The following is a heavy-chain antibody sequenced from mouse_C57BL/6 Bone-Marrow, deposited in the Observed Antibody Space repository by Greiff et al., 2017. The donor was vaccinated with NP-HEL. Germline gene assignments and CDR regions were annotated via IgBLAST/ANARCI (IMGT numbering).Heavy chain of an antibody. J-gene: IGHJ4*01. D-gene: IGHD2-12*01. V-gene: IGHV1-26*01. CDR3: ARRGYYKVDD. CDR1: GYTFTDYY. CDR2: INPTNGGT. Sequence: VQLQQSGPELVKPGASVKISCKASGYTFTDYYMTWVKQSHGKSLEWIGDINPTNGGTSYNQKFKGKATLTVAKSSSTAYMELRSLTSEDAAVYYWARRGYYKVDDWGQGTSVTVAS.